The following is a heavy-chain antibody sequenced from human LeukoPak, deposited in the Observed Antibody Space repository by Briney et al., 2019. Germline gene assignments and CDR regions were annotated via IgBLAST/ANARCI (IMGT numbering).Heavy chain of an antibody. CDR3: ATVGVHSYGRGIAAAGFPYYFDY. D-gene: IGHD6-13*01. Sequence: ASVKVSCKASGYTFTGYYMHWVRQAPGQGLEWMGRINPNSGGTNYAQKFQGRVTMTEDTSTDTAYMELSSLRSEDTAVYYCATVGVHSYGRGIAAAGFPYYFDYWGQGTLVTVSS. J-gene: IGHJ4*02. V-gene: IGHV1-2*06. CDR2: INPNSGGT. CDR1: GYTFTGYY.